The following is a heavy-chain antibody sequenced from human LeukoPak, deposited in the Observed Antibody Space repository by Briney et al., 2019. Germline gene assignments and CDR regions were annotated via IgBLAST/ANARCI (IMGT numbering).Heavy chain of an antibody. Sequence: GGSLRLSCRGSGFTFGDHAMSWVRQAPGKGLEWGGFIRSKAYRGTTEYAASVKGRFTISRDDSAGIAYLQMNSLKTEDTAVYYCARGPIQLWIHNAMDVWGQGTTVTVSS. D-gene: IGHD5-18*01. V-gene: IGHV3-49*04. CDR1: GFTFGDHA. J-gene: IGHJ6*02. CDR3: ARGPIQLWIHNAMDV. CDR2: IRSKAYRGTT.